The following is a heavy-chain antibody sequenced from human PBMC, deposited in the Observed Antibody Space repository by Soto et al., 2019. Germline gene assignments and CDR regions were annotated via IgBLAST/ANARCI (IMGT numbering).Heavy chain of an antibody. CDR2: ISAYNGKT. J-gene: IGHJ4*02. CDR1: GYSFTDDG. V-gene: IGHV1-18*01. Sequence: GXSVEVSFKASGYSFTDDGINWVRQAPGQGLEWIGWISAYNGKTNYAQKVKGRVTMTTDTSTTTAYMELRRLRSDDTAMYYCERRYGDPSSAAGFDFWGQGTLVTVYS. D-gene: IGHD2-2*01. CDR3: ERRYGDPSSAAGFDF.